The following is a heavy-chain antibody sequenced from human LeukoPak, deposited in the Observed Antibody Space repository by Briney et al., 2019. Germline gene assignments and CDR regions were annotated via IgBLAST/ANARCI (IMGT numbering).Heavy chain of an antibody. J-gene: IGHJ4*02. V-gene: IGHV4-61*01. Sequence: SETLSLTCTVSGGSVSSGSYYWSWIRQPPGKGLEWIGYIYYTGSTNYNPSLKSRVTISVDTSKNQFSLKLSSVTAADTAVYYCASPGGDDSSGYSIPYYFDYWGQGTLVTVSS. D-gene: IGHD3-22*01. CDR3: ASPGGDDSSGYSIPYYFDY. CDR1: GGSVSSGSYY. CDR2: IYYTGST.